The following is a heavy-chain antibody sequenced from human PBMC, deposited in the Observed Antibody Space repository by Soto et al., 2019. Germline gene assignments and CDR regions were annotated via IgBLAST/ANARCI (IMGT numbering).Heavy chain of an antibody. J-gene: IGHJ4*02. D-gene: IGHD3-9*01. Sequence: SVKVSCKASGGTFSNYPITWVRQAPGQGLEWMGGIIPIFGEANYAQRFQGRVTITADESTSTAYMELTSLRSEDTAVYYCARALQNSDFLTGSYDYWGQGTLVTVSS. CDR3: ARALQNSDFLTGSYDY. V-gene: IGHV1-69*13. CDR2: IIPIFGEA. CDR1: GGTFSNYP.